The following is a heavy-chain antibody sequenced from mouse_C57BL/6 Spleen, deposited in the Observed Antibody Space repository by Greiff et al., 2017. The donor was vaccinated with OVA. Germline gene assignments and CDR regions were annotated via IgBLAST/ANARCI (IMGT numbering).Heavy chain of an antibody. CDR2: IDPSDSET. J-gene: IGHJ4*01. V-gene: IGHV1-52*01. D-gene: IGHD4-1*01. Sequence: VQLQQPGAELVRPGSSVKLSCKASGYTFTSYWMHWVKQRPIQGLEWIGNIDPSDSETHYTQKFQDKATVTVDKSSSTAYMQLSSLTSEDSAVDYGARSGANWGYYYAMDYWGQGTSVTVSS. CDR3: ARSGANWGYYYAMDY. CDR1: GYTFTSYW.